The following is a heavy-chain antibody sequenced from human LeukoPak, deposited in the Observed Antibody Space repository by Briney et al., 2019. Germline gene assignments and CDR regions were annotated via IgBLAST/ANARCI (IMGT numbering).Heavy chain of an antibody. CDR1: GGSISSSNYY. CDR3: ARHGQKITYYYDSSEYYFDY. Sequence: SETLSLTCTVSGGSISSSNYYWGWIRQPPGKGLEWIGSINYSGRTYYNPSLKSRVTISVDTSKNQFSLKLSSVTAADTAVYYCARHGQKITYYYDSSEYYFDYWGQGTLVTVSS. J-gene: IGHJ4*02. V-gene: IGHV4-39*01. CDR2: INYSGRT. D-gene: IGHD3-22*01.